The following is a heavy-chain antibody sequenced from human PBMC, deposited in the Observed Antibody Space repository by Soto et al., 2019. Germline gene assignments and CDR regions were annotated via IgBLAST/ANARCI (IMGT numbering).Heavy chain of an antibody. Sequence: DVDLVESGGALVQPGGSLRLSCAGSGFTFNNFWMHWVRQAPGKGLVWVARINTDGSVTSHADSVKGRFTISRDNAKSTLYLQMNSLRAEDSAMYYCARQTGLGATNYWGRGTLVTVSS. CDR2: INTDGSVT. CDR3: ARQTGLGATNY. CDR1: GFTFNNFW. D-gene: IGHD1-26*01. V-gene: IGHV3-74*01. J-gene: IGHJ4*02.